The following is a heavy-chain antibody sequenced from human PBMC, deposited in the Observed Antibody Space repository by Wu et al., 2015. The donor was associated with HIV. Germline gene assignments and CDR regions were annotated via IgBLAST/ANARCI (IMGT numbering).Heavy chain of an antibody. CDR1: GYRFTHHY. CDR3: ARDQTFGSGNVRGPPYILDF. V-gene: IGHV1-2*06. D-gene: IGHD3-10*01. CDR2: INPINPDRGGT. Sequence: QVQLMQSGAVVKTPGASVTVSCQASGYRFTHHYIHWVRQAPGQGLEWLGRINPINPDRGGTNFAPKFQGRLSLTRDTSINTVYMQLTRLTSDDTAVYFRARDQTFGSGNVRGPPYILDFWGQGTLVAVSS. J-gene: IGHJ4*02.